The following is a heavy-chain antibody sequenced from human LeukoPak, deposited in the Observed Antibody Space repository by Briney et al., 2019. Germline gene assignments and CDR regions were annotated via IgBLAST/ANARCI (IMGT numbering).Heavy chain of an antibody. CDR3: ARSDSVGYSSSFDAFDI. J-gene: IGHJ3*02. CDR2: IDWDDDK. V-gene: IGHV2-70*11. Sequence: ESGPALVKPTQTLTLTCTFSGFSLSTSGMCVSWIRQPPGKALEWLARIDWDDDKYYSTSLKTRLTISKDTSKNQVVLTMTNMDPVDTATYYCARSDSVGYSSSFDAFDIWGQGTMVTVSS. D-gene: IGHD6-13*01. CDR1: GFSLSTSGMC.